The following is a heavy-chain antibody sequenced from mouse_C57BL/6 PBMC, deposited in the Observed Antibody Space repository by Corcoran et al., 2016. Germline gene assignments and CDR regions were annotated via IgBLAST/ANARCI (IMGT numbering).Heavy chain of an antibody. V-gene: IGHV9-3*01. J-gene: IGHJ1*03. CDR2: INTYSGVP. D-gene: IGHD2-5*01. Sequence: QIQLVQSGPELKKPGETVKISCKASGYTFTTYGMSWVKQAPGKGLKWMGWINTYSGVPTYADDFKGRFAFSLETSASTAYLQINNLKNEDTATYFCARDSNWDFDVWGTGTTVTVSS. CDR1: GYTFTTYG. CDR3: ARDSNWDFDV.